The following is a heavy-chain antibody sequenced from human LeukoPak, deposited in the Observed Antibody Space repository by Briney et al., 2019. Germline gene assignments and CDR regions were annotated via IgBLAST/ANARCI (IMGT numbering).Heavy chain of an antibody. J-gene: IGHJ3*02. D-gene: IGHD4-17*01. V-gene: IGHV1-2*02. CDR2: INPNSGGT. CDR3: ARVEGRLGDGYAFDI. CDR1: GYTFTGYY. Sequence: ASVKVSCKASGYTFTGYYMHWVRQAPGQGLEWMGWINPNSGGTNYAQKFQGRVTITADKSTSTAYMELSSLRSEDTAVYYCARVEGRLGDGYAFDIWGQGTMVTVSS.